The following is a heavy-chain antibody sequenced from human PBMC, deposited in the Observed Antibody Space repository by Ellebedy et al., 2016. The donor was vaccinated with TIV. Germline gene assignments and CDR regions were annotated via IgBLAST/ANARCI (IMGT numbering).Heavy chain of an antibody. CDR1: GFTFSSYW. D-gene: IGHD2-21*01. CDR3: TPWGLGGY. J-gene: IGHJ4*02. CDR2: IKQDGSET. Sequence: PGGSLRLSCADSGFTFSSYWMSWVRQAPGKGLEWVANIKQDGSETHYVDSVKGRLTISRDNAKNNLYLQMNSLRVEDTAAYYCTPWGLGGYWGQGTLVTVSS. V-gene: IGHV3-7*01.